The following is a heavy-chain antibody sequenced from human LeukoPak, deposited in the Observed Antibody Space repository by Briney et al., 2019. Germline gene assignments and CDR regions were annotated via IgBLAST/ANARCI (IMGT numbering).Heavy chain of an antibody. V-gene: IGHV4-61*01. CDR2: IYYSGST. CDR3: ARALGYCSGGSCRTYAFDI. D-gene: IGHD2-15*01. J-gene: IGHJ3*02. CDR1: GGSVSSGSYY. Sequence: SETLSLACTVSGGSVSSGSYYWSWIRQPPGKGLEWIGYIYYSGSTNYNPSLKSRVTISVDTSKNQFSLKLSSVTAADTAVYYCARALGYCSGGSCRTYAFDIWGQGTMVTVSS.